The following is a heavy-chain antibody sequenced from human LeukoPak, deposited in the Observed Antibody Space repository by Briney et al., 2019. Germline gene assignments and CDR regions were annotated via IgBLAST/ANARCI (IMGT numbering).Heavy chain of an antibody. D-gene: IGHD4-11*01. V-gene: IGHV3-30*03. Sequence: PGGALRLSCAASEFTFGDYGMHWVRQTPAKGLEWLAVISYDGSNTYYADSVKGRFSISRDNSKNTVYLALNDLRTEDSAIYYCCSATSMTTVTTDYWGQGTLVSVSS. J-gene: IGHJ4*02. CDR2: ISYDGSNT. CDR3: CSATSMTTVTTDY. CDR1: EFTFGDYG.